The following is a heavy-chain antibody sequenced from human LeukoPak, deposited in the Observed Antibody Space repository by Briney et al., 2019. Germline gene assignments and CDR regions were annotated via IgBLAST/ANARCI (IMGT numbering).Heavy chain of an antibody. CDR3: ARGTYSSGWLEFSDSDF. D-gene: IGHD6-19*01. CDR1: GFTFTYYH. V-gene: IGHV3-48*01. Sequence: PGGSLRLSCAASGFTFTYYHMHWVRQAPGKGLEWVSYINSRSTTLYYADSVKGRFTISRDNAMNSLYLEINSLRAEDTAVYYCARGTYSSGWLEFSDSDFWGQGILVTVSS. J-gene: IGHJ4*02. CDR2: INSRSTTL.